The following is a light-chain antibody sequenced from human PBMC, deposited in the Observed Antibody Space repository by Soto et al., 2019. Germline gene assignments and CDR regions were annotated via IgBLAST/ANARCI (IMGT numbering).Light chain of an antibody. V-gene: IGKV3-20*01. Sequence: EIVLTQSPGTLSLSPGERATLSCRASQSVSSSYLAWYQQKPGQAPRLLIYGASNRGTGIPDRFSGSGSGTDFTLTISRLEPEDFAVYYCQQFGSSPWMFGQGTKVEIK. J-gene: IGKJ1*01. CDR1: QSVSSSY. CDR2: GAS. CDR3: QQFGSSPWM.